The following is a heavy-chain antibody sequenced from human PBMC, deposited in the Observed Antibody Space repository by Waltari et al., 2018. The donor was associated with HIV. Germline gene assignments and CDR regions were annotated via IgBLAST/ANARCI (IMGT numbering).Heavy chain of an antibody. CDR3: TTVLYDGGGMDV. V-gene: IGHV3-15*01. CDR1: GFTFSDAW. Sequence: EVQLVESGGGLVKPGGSLRLSCSASGFTFSDAWMGRVRQAPGKGLGWVCLIKTKTDGGTTDSPAPVKGRLTISRDDSKNTLYLQMNSLKTEDTAVYYCTTVLYDGGGMDVWGQGTTVTVSS. CDR2: IKTKTDGGTT. D-gene: IGHD3-22*01. J-gene: IGHJ6*02.